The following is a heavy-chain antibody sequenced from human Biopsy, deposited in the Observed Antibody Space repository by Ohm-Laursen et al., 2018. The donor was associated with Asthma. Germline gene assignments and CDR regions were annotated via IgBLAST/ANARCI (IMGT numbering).Heavy chain of an antibody. CDR2: INPNGGAT. CDR3: ARVQKSPGDRWFDP. D-gene: IGHD7-27*01. CDR1: GGTFSRYA. V-gene: IGHV1-2*06. Sequence: ESSVKVSCKASGGTFSRYAISWVRQAPGQGLEWMGRINPNGGATIYAQKFQGRVTMTRDTSISTAYMELSRLTSDDTAVYYCARVQKSPGDRWFDPWGQGTLVTVSS. J-gene: IGHJ5*02.